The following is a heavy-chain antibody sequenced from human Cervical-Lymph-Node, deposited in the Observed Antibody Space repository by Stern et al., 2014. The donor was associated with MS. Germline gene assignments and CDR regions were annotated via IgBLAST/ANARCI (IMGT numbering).Heavy chain of an antibody. CDR1: GFTFSSYS. V-gene: IGHV3-48*01. Sequence: EVQLLESGGGLVQPGGSLRLSCAASGFTFSSYSMNWVRQAPGKGLEWGSYISSGSSTIYYADSVKGRFPISRDNAKNSLYLRMNSLRAEDTAVYHCARVDYGMDVWGQGTTVTVSS. CDR2: ISSGSSTI. J-gene: IGHJ6*02. CDR3: ARVDYGMDV.